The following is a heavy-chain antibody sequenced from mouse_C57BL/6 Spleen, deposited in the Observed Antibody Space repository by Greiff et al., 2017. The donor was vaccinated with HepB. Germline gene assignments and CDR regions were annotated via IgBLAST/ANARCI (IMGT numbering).Heavy chain of an antibody. CDR1: GFTFSDYG. CDR3: AREGAYDYDSDWFAY. J-gene: IGHJ3*01. D-gene: IGHD2-4*01. CDR2: ISSGSSTI. Sequence: EVQGVESGGGLVKPGGSLKLSCAASGFTFSDYGMHWVRQAPEKGLEWVAYISSGSSTIYYADTVKGRFTISRDNAKNTLFLQMTSLRSEDTAMYYCAREGAYDYDSDWFAYWGQGTLVTVSA. V-gene: IGHV5-17*01.